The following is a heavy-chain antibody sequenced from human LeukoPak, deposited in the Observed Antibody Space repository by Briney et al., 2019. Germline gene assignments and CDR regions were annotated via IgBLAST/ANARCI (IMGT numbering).Heavy chain of an antibody. D-gene: IGHD6-6*01. J-gene: IGHJ6*03. CDR2: IYYSGST. Sequence: PSETLSLTCTVSGGSISSSSYYWGWIRQPPGKGLEWIGSIYYSGSTYYNPSLKSRVTISVDTSKNQFSLKLSSVTAADTAVYYCARRPHSSSCMDVWGKGTTVTVSS. V-gene: IGHV4-39*01. CDR1: GGSISSSSYY. CDR3: ARRPHSSSCMDV.